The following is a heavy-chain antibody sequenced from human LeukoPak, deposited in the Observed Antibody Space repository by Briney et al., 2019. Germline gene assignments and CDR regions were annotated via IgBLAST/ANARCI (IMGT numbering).Heavy chain of an antibody. D-gene: IGHD3-22*01. CDR2: IKSKTDGGTT. J-gene: IGHJ6*03. V-gene: IGHV3-15*01. CDR1: GFTFSHYG. Sequence: PGRSLRLSCATSGFTFSHYGMHWVRQAPGKGLEWVGRIKSKTDGGTTDYAAPVKGRFTISRDDSKNTLYLQMNSLKTEDTAVYYCTTVYYYDSSGFPQDYYYYYMDVWGKGTTVTVSS. CDR3: TTVYYYDSSGFPQDYYYYYMDV.